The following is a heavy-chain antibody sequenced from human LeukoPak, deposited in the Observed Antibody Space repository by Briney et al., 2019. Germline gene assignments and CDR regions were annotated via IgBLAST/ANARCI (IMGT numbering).Heavy chain of an antibody. CDR3: VRDSSTSPGAFDI. CDR1: GFTVTSNF. CDR2: IYSGGST. D-gene: IGHD2-2*01. J-gene: IGHJ3*02. Sequence: GGSLRLSCAASGFTVTSNFMSWVRQSPGRGLEWVSVIYSGGSTYYADSVKGRFTISRDNSKNTLYLQMNSLRAEDTAVYYCVRDSSTSPGAFDIWGQGTMVTVSS. V-gene: IGHV3-53*01.